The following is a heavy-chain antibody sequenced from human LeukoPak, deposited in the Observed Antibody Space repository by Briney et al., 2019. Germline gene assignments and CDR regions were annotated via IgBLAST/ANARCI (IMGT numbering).Heavy chain of an antibody. V-gene: IGHV1-2*02. CDR3: ARASDSYYDHMNY. Sequence: ASVKVSCKASGYTFTDYYIHWVRQAPGQGLEWMGWINPNSGATNSAQKFQGRVTMTWDTSISTDYLELRRVRFDDTAVYYGARASDSYYDHMNYWGQGTLVTVSS. J-gene: IGHJ4*02. CDR1: GYTFTDYY. CDR2: INPNSGAT. D-gene: IGHD1-26*01.